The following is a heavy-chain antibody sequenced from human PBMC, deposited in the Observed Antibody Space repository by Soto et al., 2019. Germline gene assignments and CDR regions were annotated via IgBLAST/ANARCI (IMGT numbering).Heavy chain of an antibody. CDR1: GYTFTSYA. J-gene: IGHJ6*02. CDR2: INAGNGNT. Sequence: QVQLVQSGAEVKKPGASVKVSCKASGYTFTSYAMHWVRQAPGQRLEWMGWINAGNGNTKYSQKFQGRVTITRDTSASTAYMELSSLRTEDTAVYYWARDRADKTRWEPPDGMDVWGQGTTVTVSS. D-gene: IGHD1-26*01. V-gene: IGHV1-3*01. CDR3: ARDRADKTRWEPPDGMDV.